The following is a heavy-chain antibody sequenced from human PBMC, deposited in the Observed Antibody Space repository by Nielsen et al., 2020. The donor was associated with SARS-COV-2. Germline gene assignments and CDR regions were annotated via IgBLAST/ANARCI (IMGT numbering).Heavy chain of an antibody. CDR2: ISYDGSNK. V-gene: IGHV3-33*05. Sequence: VRQMPGKGLEWVAVISYDGSNKYYADSVKGRFTISRDNAKNSLYLQMNSLRAEDTAVYYCARDGPLGDFWSGYYAYYFDYWGQGTLVTVSS. CDR3: ARDGPLGDFWSGYYAYYFDY. D-gene: IGHD3-3*01. J-gene: IGHJ4*02.